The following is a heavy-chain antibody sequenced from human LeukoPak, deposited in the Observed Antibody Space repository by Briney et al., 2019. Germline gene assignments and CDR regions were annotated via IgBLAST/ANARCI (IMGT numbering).Heavy chain of an antibody. V-gene: IGHV3-11*04. CDR1: GFTFSDRY. D-gene: IGHD4-23*01. Sequence: GGSLRLSCIGSGFTFSDRYMAWIRQRPGKGLEWLSDISTSDRSAYLADSVKGRFTVSRDDARKSLFLQMNSLRPDDTAVYYCASDRAVGASDSYDLWGPGTMVIVSS. CDR2: ISTSDRSA. CDR3: ASDRAVGASDSYDL. J-gene: IGHJ3*01.